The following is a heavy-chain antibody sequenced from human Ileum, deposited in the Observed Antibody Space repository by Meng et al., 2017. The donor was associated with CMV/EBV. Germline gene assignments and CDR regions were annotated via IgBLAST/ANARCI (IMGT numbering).Heavy chain of an antibody. J-gene: IGHJ4*02. CDR1: VSLISDNW. V-gene: IGHV4-4*01. CDR3: ATARKGCSSSSCFLEN. CDR2: IFPDGRT. D-gene: IGHD2-15*01. Sequence: VSLISDNWFNWVRQSPGKGLEWIGDIFPDGRTNCYPSLWSRLSLSLDESNNDVSLTLASVTAADTAVYFCATARKGCSSSSCFLENWGQGTLVTVSS.